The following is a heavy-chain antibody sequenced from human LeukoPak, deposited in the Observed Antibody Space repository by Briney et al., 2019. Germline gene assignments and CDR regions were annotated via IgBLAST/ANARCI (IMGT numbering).Heavy chain of an antibody. CDR1: GFTFSSYG. CDR2: TRNDGSNK. J-gene: IGHJ6*03. CDR3: ARDPYSGGYGDYYYYYMDV. Sequence: GGSLRLSCEASGFTFSSYGMHWVRQAPGKGLEWVAFTRNDGSNKYYADSVKGRFTISRDNSKNTLYLQMNSLRAEDTAVYYCARDPYSGGYGDYYYYYMDVWGKGTTVTISS. D-gene: IGHD1-26*01. V-gene: IGHV3-30*02.